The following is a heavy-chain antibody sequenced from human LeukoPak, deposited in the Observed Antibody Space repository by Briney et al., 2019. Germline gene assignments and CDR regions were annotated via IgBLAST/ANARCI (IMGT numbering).Heavy chain of an antibody. CDR3: ARGRGIAAAEGVLFEY. V-gene: IGHV1-2*02. D-gene: IGHD6-13*01. Sequence: ASVKVSCKASGYTFTSYGISWVRQAPGQGLEWMGWINPNSGGTNYAQKFQGRVTMTRDTSISTAYMEVSRLRSDDTAVYYCARGRGIAAAEGVLFEYWGQGTLVTVSS. CDR2: INPNSGGT. J-gene: IGHJ4*02. CDR1: GYTFTSYG.